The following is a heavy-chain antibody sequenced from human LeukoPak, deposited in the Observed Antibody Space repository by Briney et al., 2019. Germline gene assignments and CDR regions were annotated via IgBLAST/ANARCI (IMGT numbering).Heavy chain of an antibody. V-gene: IGHV3-48*03. J-gene: IGHJ4*02. CDR1: GFTFSSNE. CDR2: ISSSGSTI. D-gene: IGHD6-19*01. Sequence: PGGSLRLSCAASGFTFSSNEMNWGRQAPGKGLEGGSYISSSGSTIYYADSVKGRFTISRDNAKNSLYLQMNSLRAEDTAVYYCARVRAVAGGNYFDYWGQGTLVTVSS. CDR3: ARVRAVAGGNYFDY.